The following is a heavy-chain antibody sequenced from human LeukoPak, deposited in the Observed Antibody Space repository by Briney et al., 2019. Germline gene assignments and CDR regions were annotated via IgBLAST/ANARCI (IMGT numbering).Heavy chain of an antibody. J-gene: IGHJ4*02. CDR3: ARGGASTSCHCPGDDY. Sequence: GGSLRLSCAASGFTFSSYEMNWVRQAPGKGLEWVSYISSSGSTIYYADSVKGRFTISRDNAKNSLYLQMNSLRAEDTAVYYCARGGASTSCHCPGDDYWGQGTLVTVSS. V-gene: IGHV3-48*03. CDR1: GFTFSSYE. CDR2: ISSSGSTI. D-gene: IGHD2-2*01.